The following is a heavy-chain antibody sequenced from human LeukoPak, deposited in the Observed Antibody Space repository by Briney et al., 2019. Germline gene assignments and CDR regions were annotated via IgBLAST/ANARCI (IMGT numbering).Heavy chain of an antibody. CDR1: GYTFTGYY. CDR2: INPNSGGT. D-gene: IGHD6-19*01. V-gene: IGHV1-2*06. Sequence: GASVKVSCKASGYTFTGYYMHWVLQAPGQGLEWMGRINPNSGGTNYAQKFKGRVTMTRDTSLSTAYMELSRLRSDDTAVYYCARDPPYYSSGWYHNNWFDPWGQGTLVTVSS. J-gene: IGHJ5*02. CDR3: ARDPPYYSSGWYHNNWFDP.